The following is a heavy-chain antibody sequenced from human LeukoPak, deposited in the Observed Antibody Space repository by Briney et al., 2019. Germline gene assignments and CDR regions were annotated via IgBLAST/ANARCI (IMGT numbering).Heavy chain of an antibody. V-gene: IGHV3-53*01. CDR1: GFTVSSNY. Sequence: GGSLRPSCAASGFTVSSNYMSWVRQAPGKGLEWVSVIYSGGSTYYADSVKGRFTISRDNSKNTLYLQINSLRAEDTAVYYCARARWYSFDYWGQGTLVTVSS. D-gene: IGHD5-24*01. J-gene: IGHJ4*02. CDR2: IYSGGST. CDR3: ARARWYSFDY.